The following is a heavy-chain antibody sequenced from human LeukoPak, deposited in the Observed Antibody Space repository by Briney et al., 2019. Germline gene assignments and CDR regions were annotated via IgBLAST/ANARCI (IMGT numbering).Heavy chain of an antibody. CDR3: ATRQNGVCPGCGY. Sequence: PGGSLRLSCAASGFTFSSYGMHWVRQAPGKGLEWVAFIRYDGSNKYYADSVKGRFTISRDNSKNTLYLQMNSLRAEDTAVYYCATRQNGVCPGCGYWGQGTLVTVSS. D-gene: IGHD2-8*01. V-gene: IGHV3-30*02. J-gene: IGHJ4*02. CDR1: GFTFSSYG. CDR2: IRYDGSNK.